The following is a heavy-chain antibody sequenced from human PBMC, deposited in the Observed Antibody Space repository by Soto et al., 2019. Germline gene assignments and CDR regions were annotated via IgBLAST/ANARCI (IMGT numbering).Heavy chain of an antibody. D-gene: IGHD2-21*02. J-gene: IGHJ1*01. CDR2: IIPIFGTA. CDR3: ADVVVTAPERGYFQH. Sequence: GASVKVSCKASGGTFSSYAISWVRQAPGQGLEWMGGIIPIFGTANYAQKFQGRVTITADESTSTAYMELSSLRPEDTAVYYCADVVVTAPERGYFQHWGQGTLVTVSS. CDR1: GGTFSSYA. V-gene: IGHV1-69*13.